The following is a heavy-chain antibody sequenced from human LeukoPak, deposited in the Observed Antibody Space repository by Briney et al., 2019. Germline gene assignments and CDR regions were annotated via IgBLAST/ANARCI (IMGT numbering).Heavy chain of an antibody. CDR2: LNARATSP. V-gene: IGHV3-23*01. J-gene: IGHJ5*02. Sequence: PEGSLRLSCAASGFPFSNYAMSWVRQAPGKGLEWVSVLNARATSPHYADSVKGRLTISRDNSKNTLYLQMDRLRAEDTAVYYCAKEAWFGELALDRWGQGTLVTVSS. CDR3: AKEAWFGELALDR. CDR1: GFPFSNYA. D-gene: IGHD3-10*01.